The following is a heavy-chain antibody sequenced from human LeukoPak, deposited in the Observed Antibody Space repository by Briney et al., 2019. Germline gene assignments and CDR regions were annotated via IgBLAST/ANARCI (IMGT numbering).Heavy chain of an antibody. D-gene: IGHD3-3*01. V-gene: IGHV3-21*01. J-gene: IGHJ6*02. CDR1: GFTFSSYS. Sequence: PGGSLRLSCAASGFTFSSYSMNWVRQAPGKGLEWVSSISSSSSYIYYADSVKGRFTISRDNAKNSLYLQMNSLRAEDTAVYYCTRGAVALEWLLSPPHYYYYGMDVWGQGTTVTVSS. CDR2: ISSSSSYI. CDR3: TRGAVALEWLLSPPHYYYYGMDV.